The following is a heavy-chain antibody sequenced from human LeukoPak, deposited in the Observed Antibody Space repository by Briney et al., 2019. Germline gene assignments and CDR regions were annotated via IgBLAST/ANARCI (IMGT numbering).Heavy chain of an antibody. CDR2: ISWNSGSI. CDR3: AKGGVVVPAAMYYFDY. CDR1: GFTFDDYA. J-gene: IGHJ4*02. V-gene: IGHV3-9*01. D-gene: IGHD2-2*01. Sequence: GGSLRLSCAASGFTFDDYATHWVRQAPGKGLEWVSGISWNSGSIGYADSVKGRFTISRDNAKNSLYLQMNSLRAEDTALYYCAKGGVVVPAAMYYFDYWGQGTLVTVSS.